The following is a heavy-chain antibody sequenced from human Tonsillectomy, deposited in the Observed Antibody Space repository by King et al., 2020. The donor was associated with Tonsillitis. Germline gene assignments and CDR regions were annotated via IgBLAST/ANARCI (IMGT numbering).Heavy chain of an antibody. Sequence: VQLVESGGGLVKPGGSLRLSCAASGFTFSDHYMSWIRQAPGKGLEWVAYISGIGSTIYYVDSVKGRFTISRDNAKNSLYLQMNSLRAEDTAVYYCARAPRVLPTYFDYWGQGTLVTVSS. V-gene: IGHV3-11*01. CDR2: ISGIGSTI. CDR3: ARAPRVLPTYFDY. J-gene: IGHJ4*02. D-gene: IGHD2-15*01. CDR1: GFTFSDHY.